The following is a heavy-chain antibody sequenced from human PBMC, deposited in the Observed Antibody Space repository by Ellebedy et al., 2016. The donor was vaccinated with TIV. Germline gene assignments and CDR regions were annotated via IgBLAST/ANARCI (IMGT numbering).Heavy chain of an antibody. J-gene: IGHJ6*02. CDR2: IYPGDSDT. V-gene: IGHV5-51*01. CDR3: ARHGLFKLWFGELFFYGMDV. CDR1: GYSFTSYW. Sequence: GESLKISCKGSGYSFTSYWIGWVRQMPGKGLEWMGIIYPGDSDTRYSPSFQGQVTISADKSISTAYLQWSSLKASDTAMYYCARHGLFKLWFGELFFYGMDVWGQGTTVTVSS. D-gene: IGHD3-10*01.